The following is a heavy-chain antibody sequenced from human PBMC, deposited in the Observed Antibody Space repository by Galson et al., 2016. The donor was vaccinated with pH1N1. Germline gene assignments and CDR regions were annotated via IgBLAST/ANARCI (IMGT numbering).Heavy chain of an antibody. CDR3: AKDRNNYDSSGYYTYYYYGLDV. D-gene: IGHD3-22*01. CDR1: GYSFSNYY. J-gene: IGHJ6*02. Sequence: SVKVSCKASGYSFSNYYIHWVRQAPGQGLEWMGWINPNSGGTKYAQKFQGRVTMIRDASTTPGYMELSSLTSDDTAVHYCAKDRNNYDSSGYYTYYYYGLDVWGQGTTVIVS. CDR2: INPNSGGT. V-gene: IGHV1-2*02.